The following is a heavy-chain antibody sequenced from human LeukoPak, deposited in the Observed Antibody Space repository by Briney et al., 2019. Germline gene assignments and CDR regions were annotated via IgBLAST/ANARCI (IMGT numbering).Heavy chain of an antibody. CDR1: GFTFSSYG. D-gene: IGHD6-19*01. J-gene: IGHJ4*02. Sequence: GGSLRLSCAASGFTFSSYGMHWVRQAPGKGLEWVAFIRYDGSNKYYADSVRGRFTISRDNSKNTLYLQMNSLRAEDTAVYYCAKGPIAVASYWGQGTLVTVSS. CDR3: AKGPIAVASY. CDR2: IRYDGSNK. V-gene: IGHV3-30*02.